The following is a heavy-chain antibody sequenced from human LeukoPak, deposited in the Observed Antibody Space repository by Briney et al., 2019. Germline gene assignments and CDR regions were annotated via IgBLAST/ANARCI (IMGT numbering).Heavy chain of an antibody. V-gene: IGHV3-23*01. D-gene: IGHD1-26*01. CDR2: ITDSGVDT. CDR1: GFTFNSGA. CDR3: AKGSRGSYHY. J-gene: IGHJ4*02. Sequence: GGSLRLSCAASGFTFNSGAMTWVRQAPEKGLEWVSSITDSGVDTYYADSVKGRFTISRDNSKNTLFLQMNSLRAGDTAVYYCAKGSRGSYHYWGQGTLVTVSS.